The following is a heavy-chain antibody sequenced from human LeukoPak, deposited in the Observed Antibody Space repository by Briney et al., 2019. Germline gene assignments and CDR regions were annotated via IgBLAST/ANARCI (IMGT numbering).Heavy chain of an antibody. CDR3: ARDPASYIAARQGDAFDI. J-gene: IGHJ3*02. V-gene: IGHV6-1*01. CDR1: GDSVSSNSAA. D-gene: IGHD6-6*01. CDR2: TYYRSKWYN. Sequence: SQTLSLTCAISGDSVSSNSAAWNWIRQSPSRGLEWLGRTYYRSKWYNDYAVSVKSRITINPDTSKNQFSLQLNSVTPEDTAVYYCARDPASYIAARQGDAFDIWGQGTMVTVSS.